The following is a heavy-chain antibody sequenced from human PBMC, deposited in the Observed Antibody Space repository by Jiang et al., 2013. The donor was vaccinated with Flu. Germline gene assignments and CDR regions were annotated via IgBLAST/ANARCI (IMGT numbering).Heavy chain of an antibody. CDR1: GGSVSSGSYF. J-gene: IGHJ5*02. CDR3: ARDPYHMIGLKASIWFDP. D-gene: IGHD3-16*01. CDR2: IYYSGST. V-gene: IGHV4-61*01. Sequence: PGLVKPSETLSLTCTVSGGSVSSGSYFWSWIRQPPGKGLEWIGYIYYSGSTNYNPSLESRVTISIDTSKNQFYLKLSSVTAADTAIYYCARDPYHMIGLKASIWFDPWGQGTLVTVSS.